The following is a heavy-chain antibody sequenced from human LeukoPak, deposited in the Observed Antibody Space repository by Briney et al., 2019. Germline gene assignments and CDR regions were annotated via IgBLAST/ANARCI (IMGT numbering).Heavy chain of an antibody. J-gene: IGHJ4*02. V-gene: IGHV3-30*14. CDR3: ARANQAGANFDY. CDR2: ISYDGSNK. CDR1: GFTFSNYA. Sequence: PGGSLRLSCAASGFTFSNYALHWVRQAPGKGLEWVAVISYDGSNKFYADSVKGRFTISRDNSKNTLYLQMNSLRAEDTAVYYCARANQAGANFDYWGQGTLVTVSS. D-gene: IGHD6-19*01.